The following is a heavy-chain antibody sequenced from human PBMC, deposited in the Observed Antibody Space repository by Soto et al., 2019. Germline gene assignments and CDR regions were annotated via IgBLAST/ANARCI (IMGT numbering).Heavy chain of an antibody. J-gene: IGHJ6*03. CDR3: ARTTGTMLSHYYYYYMLV. D-gene: IGHD1-1*01. Sequence: ASVKVSCKASGYTFTSYDINWVRQATGQGLEWMGWMNPNSGNTGYAQKFQGRVTMTRNTSISTAYMELSSLRSEDTAVYYCARTTGTMLSHYYYYYMLVWCKGPTVTVSS. V-gene: IGHV1-8*01. CDR1: GYTFTSYD. CDR2: MNPNSGNT.